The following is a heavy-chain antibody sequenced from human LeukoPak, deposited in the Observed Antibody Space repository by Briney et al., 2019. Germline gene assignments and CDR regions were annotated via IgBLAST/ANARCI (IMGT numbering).Heavy chain of an antibody. CDR2: ISWNSGSI. D-gene: IGHD6-19*01. CDR3: AKPNVDGTSYYGMDV. V-gene: IGHV3-9*01. J-gene: IGHJ6*02. Sequence: GRSLRLSCAASGFTFDDYAMHWVRQAPGKGLEWVSGISWNSGSIGYADSVKGRFTISRDNAKNSLYLQMNSLRAEDTAVYYCAKPNVDGTSYYGMDVWGQGTTVTVSS. CDR1: GFTFDDYA.